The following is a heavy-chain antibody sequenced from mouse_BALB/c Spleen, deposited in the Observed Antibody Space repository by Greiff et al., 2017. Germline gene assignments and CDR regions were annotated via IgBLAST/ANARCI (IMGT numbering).Heavy chain of an antibody. V-gene: IGHV1-77*01. J-gene: IGHJ4*01. CDR1: GYTFTDYV. D-gene: IGHD2-1*01. Sequence: VKLVESGPELVKPGASVKMSCKASGYTFTDYVISWVKQRTGQGLEWIGEIYPGSGSTYYNEKFKGKATLTADKSSNTAYMQLSSLTSEDSAVYFCVLYGNYALYYAMDYWGQGTSVTVSS. CDR3: VLYGNYALYYAMDY. CDR2: IYPGSGST.